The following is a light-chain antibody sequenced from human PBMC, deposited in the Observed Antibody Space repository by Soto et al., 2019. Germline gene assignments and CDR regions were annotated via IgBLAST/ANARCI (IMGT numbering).Light chain of an antibody. Sequence: ETVLTQSPGTLSLSPGETATLSCRASQSVISDYLAWYQQKPDQAPRLVIYGASGRAAGIPDRFNGSGSGTDFTLTISSLEPEDFALYFCQQRSTWPPGYTFGQGTKLEIK. CDR1: QSVISDY. J-gene: IGKJ2*01. V-gene: IGKV3D-20*02. CDR3: QQRSTWPPGYT. CDR2: GAS.